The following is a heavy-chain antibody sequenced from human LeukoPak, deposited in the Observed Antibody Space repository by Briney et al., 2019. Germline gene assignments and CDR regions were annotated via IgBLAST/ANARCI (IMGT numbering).Heavy chain of an antibody. J-gene: IGHJ5*02. CDR2: IYTSGST. CDR3: ARETLRFPFDP. CDR1: VCSLSSYY. Sequence: PSETLSLTRTVSVCSLSSYYWSWIRQPAGKELDWIGRIYTSGSTNYNPPLKSRVTMSVDTSKNQSSLKLSSVTAADTAVYYCARETLRFPFDPWGQGTLVTVSS. D-gene: IGHD3-3*01. V-gene: IGHV4-4*07.